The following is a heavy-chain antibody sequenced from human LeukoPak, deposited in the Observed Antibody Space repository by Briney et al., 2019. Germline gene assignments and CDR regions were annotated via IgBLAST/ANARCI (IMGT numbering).Heavy chain of an antibody. J-gene: IGHJ2*01. CDR2: VNHSGST. CDR3: ATAGRAVAVKYSWYFDL. CDR1: GASFSGYY. V-gene: IGHV4-34*01. D-gene: IGHD6-19*01. Sequence: PSETLSLTCAVYGASFSGYYWSWIRQPPGKGLEWIGEVNHSGSTSYNPSLKSRVTISVDTSKNQFSLKLNSVTAADTAVYYCATAGRAVAVKYSWYFDLWGRGTLVTVSS.